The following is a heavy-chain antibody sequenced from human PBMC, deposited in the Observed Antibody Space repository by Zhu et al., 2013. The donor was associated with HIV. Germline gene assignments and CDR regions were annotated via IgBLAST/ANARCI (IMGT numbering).Heavy chain of an antibody. Sequence: VKVSCKTSGYTFSTFDIHWVRQAPGQGLEWMGWINPNSGGTNYAQKFQGRVTMTRDTSISTAYMELSRLRSDDTAVYYCARDRIAVAPMDVWGQGTTVTVSS. J-gene: IGHJ6*02. V-gene: IGHV1-2*02. CDR2: INPNSGGT. D-gene: IGHD6-19*01. CDR3: ARDRIAVAPMDV. CDR1: GYTFSTFD.